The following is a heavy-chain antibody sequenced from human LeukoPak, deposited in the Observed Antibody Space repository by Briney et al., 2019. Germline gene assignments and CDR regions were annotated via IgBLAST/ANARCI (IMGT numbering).Heavy chain of an antibody. J-gene: IGHJ6*02. CDR3: ARGGYSYGYYYYYGMDV. V-gene: IGHV3-74*01. CDR1: GFTFSSYW. Sequence: GGSLGLSCAASGFTFSSYWTHWVRQAPGKGLVWVSRINSDGSSTSYADSVKGRFTISRDNAKNTLYLQMNSLRAEDTAVYYCARGGYSYGYYYYYGMDVWGQGTTVTVSS. CDR2: INSDGSST. D-gene: IGHD5-18*01.